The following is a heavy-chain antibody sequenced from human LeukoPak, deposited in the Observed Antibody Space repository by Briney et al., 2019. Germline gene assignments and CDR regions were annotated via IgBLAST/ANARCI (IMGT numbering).Heavy chain of an antibody. CDR1: GGSISSYY. D-gene: IGHD6-13*01. Sequence: PSETLSLTCPVSGGSISSYYWSWIRQPAGKGLEWIGRIYTSGSNNYNPSLKSRVTMSVDTSKNQFPLKLSSVTAADTAVYYCARVGTSSSSRFGYYYMDVWGKGTTVTVSS. CDR2: IYTSGSN. V-gene: IGHV4-4*07. J-gene: IGHJ6*03. CDR3: ARVGTSSSSRFGYYYMDV.